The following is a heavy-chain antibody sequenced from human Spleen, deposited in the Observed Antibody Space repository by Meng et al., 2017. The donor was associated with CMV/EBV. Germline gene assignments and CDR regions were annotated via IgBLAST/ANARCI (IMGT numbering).Heavy chain of an antibody. CDR3: AKGGSTVVTPTFDY. V-gene: IGHV3-23*01. J-gene: IGHJ4*02. Sequence: GESLKISCAASGFTFSTYAMTWVRQAPGKGLEWVSIINRSGGSTYYADSVKGRFTISRDNSRNTLYLQMNSLRAEDTAVYYCAKGGSTVVTPTFDYWGQGTLVTVSS. CDR2: INRSGGST. CDR1: GFTFSTYA. D-gene: IGHD4-23*01.